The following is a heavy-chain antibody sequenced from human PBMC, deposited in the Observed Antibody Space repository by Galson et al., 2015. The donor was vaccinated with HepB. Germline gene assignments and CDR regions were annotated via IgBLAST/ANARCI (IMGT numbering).Heavy chain of an antibody. Sequence: SETLSLTCAVSGGSISNSNWWSWVRQPPGKGLEWIGEIYHSGSTNYNPSLKSRVTISVDKSKNQFSLKLSSVTAADTAVYYCARLQPGITGTTNDYWGQGTLVTVSS. CDR1: GGSISNSNW. CDR2: IYHSGST. J-gene: IGHJ4*02. D-gene: IGHD1-20*01. CDR3: ARLQPGITGTTNDY. V-gene: IGHV4-4*02.